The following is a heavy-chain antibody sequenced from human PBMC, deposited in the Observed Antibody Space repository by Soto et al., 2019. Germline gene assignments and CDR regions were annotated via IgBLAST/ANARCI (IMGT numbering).Heavy chain of an antibody. CDR1: GYTFTSYY. CDR3: ARDSIAFPLDY. D-gene: IGHD6-6*01. V-gene: IGHV1-18*04. CDR2: ISAYNGNT. J-gene: IGHJ4*02. Sequence: ASVKVSCKASGYTFTSYYMHWVRQAPGQGLEWMGWISAYNGNTNYAQKLQGRVTMTTDTSTSTAYMELRSLRSDDTAVYYCARDSIAFPLDYWGQGTLVTVSS.